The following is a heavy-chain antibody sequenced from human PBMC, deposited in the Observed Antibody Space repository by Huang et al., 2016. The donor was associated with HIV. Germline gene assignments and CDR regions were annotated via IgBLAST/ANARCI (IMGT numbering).Heavy chain of an antibody. CDR3: ARASSSGWYYFYGLDV. CDR2: INTNRGGK. J-gene: IGHJ6*02. CDR1: GYTFTGYS. Sequence: QVQLVQSGAEVKKPGASVTVSCKASGYTFTGYSMHWVRQAPGQGLEWMGGINTNRGGKNYAQKFQGRVTLTRDTSITTAYMELSRLRSDDTAVYYCARASSSGWYYFYGLDVWGQGTTVTVSS. V-gene: IGHV1-2*02. D-gene: IGHD6-19*01.